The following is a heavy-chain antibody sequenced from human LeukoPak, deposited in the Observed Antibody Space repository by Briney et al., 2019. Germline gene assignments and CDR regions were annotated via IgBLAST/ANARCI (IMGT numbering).Heavy chain of an antibody. J-gene: IGHJ6*03. CDR2: ISSSSSTI. D-gene: IGHD5-24*01. Sequence: GGSLRLSCAASGFTFSSYSMNWVRQAPGKGLEWVSYISSSSSTIYYADSVKGRFTISRDNAKNSLYLQMNSLRAEDTAVYYCARDSGYSPLYYYYYMDVWGKGTTVTVSS. V-gene: IGHV3-48*01. CDR3: ARDSGYSPLYYYYYMDV. CDR1: GFTFSSYS.